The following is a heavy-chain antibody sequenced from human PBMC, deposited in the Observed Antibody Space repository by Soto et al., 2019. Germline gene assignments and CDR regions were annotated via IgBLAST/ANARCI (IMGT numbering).Heavy chain of an antibody. Sequence: SETLSLTCTVSGGSISSGGYYWSWIRRHPGKGLEWIGYIYYSGSTYYNPSLKSRVTISVDTSKNQFSLKLSSVTAADTAVYYCARSGYSYGPNPLLYWGQGTLVTVSS. V-gene: IGHV4-31*03. CDR3: ARSGYSYGPNPLLY. J-gene: IGHJ4*02. D-gene: IGHD5-18*01. CDR1: GGSISSGGYY. CDR2: IYYSGST.